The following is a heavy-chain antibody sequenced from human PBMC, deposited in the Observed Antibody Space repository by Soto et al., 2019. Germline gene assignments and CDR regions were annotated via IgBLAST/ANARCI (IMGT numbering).Heavy chain of an antibody. CDR2: ISSSSSYI. CDR1: GFTFSSYS. D-gene: IGHD4-4*01. J-gene: IGHJ5*02. V-gene: IGHV3-21*01. CDR3: ARFLMTTVTNWFDP. Sequence: GSLRLSCAASGFTFSSYSMNWVRQAPGKGLEWVSSISSSSSYIYYADSVKGRFTISRDNAKNSLYLQMNSLRAEDTAVYYCARFLMTTVTNWFDPWGQGTLVTVSS.